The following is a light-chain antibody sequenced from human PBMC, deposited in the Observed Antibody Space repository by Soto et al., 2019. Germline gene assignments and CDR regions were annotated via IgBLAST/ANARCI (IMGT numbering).Light chain of an antibody. CDR3: QSYDSRLTGSYV. CDR2: DNT. V-gene: IGLV1-40*01. J-gene: IGLJ1*01. Sequence: QSVLTQPPSVSGAPGQRVTISCTGRKSNIGAGFAVHWYQHIPGAAPRLLIYDNTDRPSGVPDRFSASTSGTSASLTINGLQAEDEGDYYCQSYDSRLTGSYVFGTGTKVT. CDR1: KSNIGAGFA.